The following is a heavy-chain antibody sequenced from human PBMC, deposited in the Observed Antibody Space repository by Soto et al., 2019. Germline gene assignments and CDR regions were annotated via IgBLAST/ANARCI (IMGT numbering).Heavy chain of an antibody. D-gene: IGHD3-22*01. CDR2: ISSSSSYT. CDR3: ARVRGPNSSGSPHAFDI. J-gene: IGHJ3*02. Sequence: PGGSLRLSCAASGFTFSDYYMSWIRQAPGKGLEWVSYISSSSSYTNYADSVKGRFTISRDNAKNSLYLQMNSLRAEDTAVYYCARVRGPNSSGSPHAFDIWGQGTMVTVSS. V-gene: IGHV3-11*06. CDR1: GFTFSDYY.